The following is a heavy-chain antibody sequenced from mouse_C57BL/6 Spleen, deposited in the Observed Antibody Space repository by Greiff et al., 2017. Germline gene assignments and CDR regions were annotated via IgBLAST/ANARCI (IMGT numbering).Heavy chain of an antibody. Sequence: QVQLQQPGAELVRPGSSVKLSCKASGYTFTSYWMHWVKQRPIQGLEWIGNIDPSDSDTHYNQKFKDKATLTVDKSSSTAYMQLSSLTSEDSAVYYSARSGPEDYFDYWGQGTTLTVSS. D-gene: IGHD1-3*01. CDR3: ARSGPEDYFDY. CDR2: IDPSDSDT. CDR1: GYTFTSYW. J-gene: IGHJ2*01. V-gene: IGHV1-52*01.